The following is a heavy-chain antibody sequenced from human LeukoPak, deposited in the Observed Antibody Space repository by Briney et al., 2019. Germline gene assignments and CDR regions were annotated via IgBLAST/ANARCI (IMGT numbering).Heavy chain of an antibody. CDR1: GFTFSSYS. Sequence: PGGSLRLSCAASGFTFSSYSMNWVRQAPGKGLEWVSVISGSGGSTYYADSVKGRFTISRDNSKNTLYLQMNSLRVEDTAVYYCAKDLTAQACDHWGQGTLVTVSS. J-gene: IGHJ4*02. V-gene: IGHV3-23*01. CDR2: ISGSGGST. D-gene: IGHD1-14*01. CDR3: AKDLTAQACDH.